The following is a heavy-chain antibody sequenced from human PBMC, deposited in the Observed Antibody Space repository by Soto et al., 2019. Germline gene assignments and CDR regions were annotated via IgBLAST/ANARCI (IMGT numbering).Heavy chain of an antibody. CDR1: GGSISSGGYS. CDR2: IYHSGST. D-gene: IGHD2-8*01. CDR3: ARGHDANND. V-gene: IGHV4-30-2*01. J-gene: IGHJ4*02. Sequence: QVQLQESGSGLVKPSQTLSLTCAVSGGSISSGGYSWSWIRQPPGKGLEWIGYIYHSGSTYYNPSLPSRVTISMDTSKNPFSRMLNSVTAADTAVYYCARGHDANNDWGQGTLVTVSS.